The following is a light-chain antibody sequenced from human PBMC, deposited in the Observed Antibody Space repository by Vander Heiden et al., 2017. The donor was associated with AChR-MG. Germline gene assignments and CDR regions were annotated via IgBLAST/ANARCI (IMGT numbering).Light chain of an antibody. Sequence: DIVLTPSPGTLSLSPGERATLSCRASQSLSSGYLAWYQQKPGQAPRLLIYGASRRAAGIPDRFNGSGSGTDFTLNISRLEPEDFAIYFCQQYGNSPLITFGQGTRLEIK. J-gene: IGKJ5*01. CDR1: QSLSSGY. CDR2: GAS. V-gene: IGKV3-20*01. CDR3: QQYGNSPLIT.